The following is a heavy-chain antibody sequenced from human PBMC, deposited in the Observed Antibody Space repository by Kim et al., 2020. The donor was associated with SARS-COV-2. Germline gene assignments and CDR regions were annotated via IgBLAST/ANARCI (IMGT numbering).Heavy chain of an antibody. J-gene: IGHJ3*02. CDR3: ATLKRSEGGTGAFDI. V-gene: IGHV1-2*02. Sequence: QKFQGRVTMTRDTSISTAYMELSRLRSDDTAVYYCATLKRSEGGTGAFDIWGQGTMVTVSS. D-gene: IGHD1-1*01.